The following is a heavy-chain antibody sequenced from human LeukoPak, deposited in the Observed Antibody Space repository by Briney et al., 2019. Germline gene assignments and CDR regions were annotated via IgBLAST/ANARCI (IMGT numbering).Heavy chain of an antibody. CDR1: GFTSGSYD. D-gene: IGHD3-10*01. CDR2: ISGSSGHT. Sequence: GGSLRLSCAASGFTSGSYDMSWVRQAPGKGLEWVSSISGSSGHTFYADSVKGRFTIAKDKTKNTMCVQMNSLRVDDTAVYYCTRVRLDYYACVGSYNPGAFDIWGQGTMVTVSS. CDR3: TRVRLDYYACVGSYNPGAFDI. V-gene: IGHV3-23*01. J-gene: IGHJ3*02.